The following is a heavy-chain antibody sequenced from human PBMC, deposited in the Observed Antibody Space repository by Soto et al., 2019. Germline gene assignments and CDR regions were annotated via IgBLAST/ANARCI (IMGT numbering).Heavy chain of an antibody. V-gene: IGHV4-30-2*01. CDR1: GGSISSGGYS. D-gene: IGHD5-18*01. J-gene: IGHJ5*02. CDR3: ARERLDTAMATNWFDP. Sequence: QLQLQESGSGLVKPSQTLSLTCAVSGGSISSGGYSWSWIRQPPGKGLEWIGYIYHSGSTFYNPSLKSRVTISVDRSKNQFSLKLSSVTAADTAVYYCARERLDTAMATNWFDPWGQGTLVTVSS. CDR2: IYHSGST.